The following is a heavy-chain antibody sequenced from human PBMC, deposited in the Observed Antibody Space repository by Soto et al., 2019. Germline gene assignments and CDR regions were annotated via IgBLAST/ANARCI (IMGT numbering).Heavy chain of an antibody. V-gene: IGHV4-4*02. J-gene: IGHJ6*02. CDR2: IYHSGST. CDR1: GGSISSSNW. D-gene: IGHD3-10*01. CDR3: ARGRYYYGSGSHYYYYYGMDV. Sequence: PSETLSLTCAVSGGSISSSNWWSWVRQPPGKGLEWIGEIYHSGSTNYNPSLKSRVTISVDKSKNQFSLKLSSVTAADTAVYYCARGRYYYGSGSHYYYYYGMDVWGQGTTVTVSS.